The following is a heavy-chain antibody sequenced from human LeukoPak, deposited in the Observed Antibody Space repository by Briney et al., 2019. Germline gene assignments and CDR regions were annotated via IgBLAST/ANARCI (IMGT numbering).Heavy chain of an antibody. CDR3: ASVAYDDDILTGYYLVSFDY. V-gene: IGHV4-39*07. CDR2: IYYSGST. CDR1: GGSSSSSSYY. Sequence: PSETLSLTCTVSGGSSSSSSYYWGWIRQPPVKGLEWIGSIYYSGSTYYNPSLKSRVTISVDTSKNQFSLKLSSVTAADTAVYYCASVAYDDDILTGYYLVSFDYWGQGTLVTVSS. J-gene: IGHJ4*02. D-gene: IGHD3-9*01.